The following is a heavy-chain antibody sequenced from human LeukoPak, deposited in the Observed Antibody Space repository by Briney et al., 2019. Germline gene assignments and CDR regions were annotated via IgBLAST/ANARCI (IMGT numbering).Heavy chain of an antibody. J-gene: IGHJ4*02. V-gene: IGHV4-39*01. Sequence: SETLSLTCTVSGGSISSSSYYWGWIRQPPGKGLEWIGSIYYSGSTYYNPSLKSRVTISVDTSKNQLSLKLSSVTAADTAVYYCARRFAAAGTFDYWGQGTLVTVSS. CDR1: GGSISSSSYY. CDR3: ARRFAAAGTFDY. D-gene: IGHD6-13*01. CDR2: IYYSGST.